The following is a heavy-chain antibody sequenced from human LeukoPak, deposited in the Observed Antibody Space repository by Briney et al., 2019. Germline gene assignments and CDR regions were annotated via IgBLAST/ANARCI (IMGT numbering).Heavy chain of an antibody. CDR3: ARAAYSSTWYSRYLDL. D-gene: IGHD6-13*01. CDR2: IGTAGEI. J-gene: IGHJ2*01. CDR1: GFTFSSYD. V-gene: IGHV3-13*01. Sequence: GGSLRLSCAASGFTFSSYDIHWVRQATGKGLEWVSGIGTAGEIYYPGSVKGRFTISRENAKNSLYLQTNSLRAGDTAVYYCARAAYSSTWYSRYLDLWGRGTLVTVSS.